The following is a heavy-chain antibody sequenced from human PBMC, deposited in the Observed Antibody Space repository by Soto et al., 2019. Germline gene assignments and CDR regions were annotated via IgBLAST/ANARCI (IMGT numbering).Heavy chain of an antibody. CDR3: ARAQTIFGIITVFDY. D-gene: IGHD3-3*01. J-gene: IGHJ4*02. CDR1: GYSISSGYY. Sequence: ASETLSLTCAVSGYSISSGYYWGWLRQPPGKGLEWIGSIYHGGSTYYNPSLNSRVTISIDTSKNQFSLKLSSVTAADTAVYYCARAQTIFGIITVFDYWGQGTLVTVS. V-gene: IGHV4-38-2*01. CDR2: IYHGGST.